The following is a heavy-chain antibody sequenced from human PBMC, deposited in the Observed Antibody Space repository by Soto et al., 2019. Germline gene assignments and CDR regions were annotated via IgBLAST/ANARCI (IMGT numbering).Heavy chain of an antibody. J-gene: IGHJ4*02. CDR3: ARRRDGYNPFDY. Sequence: QVQLQESGPGLVKPSETLSLTCTVSGGSISSSSYYWGWIRQPPGKGLEWIGTIYYSGSTYYNPSLKSRVTISGDTSKNQFSLKLSSVTAADTAVYYCARRRDGYNPFDYWGQGTLVTVSS. D-gene: IGHD5-12*01. V-gene: IGHV4-39*01. CDR1: GGSISSSSYY. CDR2: IYYSGST.